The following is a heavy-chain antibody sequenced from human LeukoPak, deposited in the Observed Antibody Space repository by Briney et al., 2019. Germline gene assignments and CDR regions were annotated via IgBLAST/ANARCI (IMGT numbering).Heavy chain of an antibody. CDR2: IYYSGST. D-gene: IGHD6-13*01. V-gene: IGHV4-59*01. CDR3: ARQPSSWFTSFDS. J-gene: IGHJ4*02. CDR1: GGSLSSYF. Sequence: SETLSLTCTVSGGSLSSYFWSWIRQPPGKGLEWIAYIYYSGSTNYNPSLKSRVTISVDTSKNQFSLKLSSVTAADTAMYYCARQPSSWFTSFDSWGQGTLVTVSS.